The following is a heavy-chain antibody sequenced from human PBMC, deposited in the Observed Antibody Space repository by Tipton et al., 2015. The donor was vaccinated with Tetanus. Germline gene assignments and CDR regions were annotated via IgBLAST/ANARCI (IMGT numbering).Heavy chain of an antibody. V-gene: IGHV4-39*01. CDR2: VYYNGNS. J-gene: IGHJ5*01. CDR3: ARSADNWFDP. Sequence: GLVKPSETLSLTCTVSGGSMRSGTFYWDWIRQSPGKGLEWIGNVYYNGNSLENPSLKGRVTLSLDKSKNQFSLKLRSVTAADTALYYCARSADNWFDPWGQGILVTVSS. CDR1: GGSMRSGTFY.